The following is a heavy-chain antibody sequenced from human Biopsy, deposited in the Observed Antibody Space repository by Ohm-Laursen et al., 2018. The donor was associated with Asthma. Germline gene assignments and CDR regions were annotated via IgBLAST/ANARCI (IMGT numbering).Heavy chain of an antibody. J-gene: IGHJ6*02. V-gene: IGHV1-69*01. CDR2: LIPVLGTP. D-gene: IGHD5-12*01. CDR3: ARGYSGSNRILYSYSGLEV. CDR1: GDSFSNYA. Sequence: SSVKVSCKASGDSFSNYAISWVRQAPGQGLEWMGGLIPVLGTPDHAQMFEGRVTITADESTSTAYMELSSLSSEDTAVYYCARGYSGSNRILYSYSGLEVWGQGTPVTASS.